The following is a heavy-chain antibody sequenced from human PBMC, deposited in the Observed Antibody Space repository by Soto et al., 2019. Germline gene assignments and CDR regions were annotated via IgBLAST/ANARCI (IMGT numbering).Heavy chain of an antibody. Sequence: PSETLSLTCTVSCGSISSGDYYWSWIRQPPGKGLERIGYIYYSGSTYYNPSLKSRVTISVDTSKNQFSLKLSSVTAADTAVYYCARRWLQLGYFDYWGQGTLVTVSS. CDR1: CGSISSGDYY. D-gene: IGHD5-12*01. CDR2: IYYSGST. CDR3: ARRWLQLGYFDY. V-gene: IGHV4-30-4*01. J-gene: IGHJ4*02.